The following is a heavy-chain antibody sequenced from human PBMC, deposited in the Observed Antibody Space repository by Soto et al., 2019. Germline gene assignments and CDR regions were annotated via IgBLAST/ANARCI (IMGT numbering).Heavy chain of an antibody. CDR3: PRDLVTLAPMDV. V-gene: IGHV3-33*01. D-gene: IGHD3-16*01. CDR2: IWADGTNK. CDR1: GFTFGDFA. Sequence: QVQLVESGGDVVQPGRSLRLSCEVSGFTFGDFAIHWVRQAPGKGLEWVTVIWADGTNKYYADSVKGRFTVSRDNSKNTLYLQMNSLRVEDTAVYYCPRDLVTLAPMDVWGPGTTVLVSS. J-gene: IGHJ6*02.